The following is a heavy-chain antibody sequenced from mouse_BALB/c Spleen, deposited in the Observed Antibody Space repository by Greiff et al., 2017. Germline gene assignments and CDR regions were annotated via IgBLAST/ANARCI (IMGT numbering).Heavy chain of an antibody. CDR2: ISSGSSTI. CDR3: ARWRYAMDY. J-gene: IGHJ4*01. Sequence: EVMLVESGGGLVQPGGSRKLSCAASGFTFSSFGMHWVRQAPETGLEWVAYISSGSSTIYYADTVKGRFTISRDNPKNTLFLQMTSLRSEDTAMYYCARWRYAMDYWGQGTSVTVSS. CDR1: GFTFSSFG. V-gene: IGHV5-17*02.